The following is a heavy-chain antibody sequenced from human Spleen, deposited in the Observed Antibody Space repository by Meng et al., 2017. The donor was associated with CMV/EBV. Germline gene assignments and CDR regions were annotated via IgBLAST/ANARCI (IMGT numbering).Heavy chain of an antibody. V-gene: IGHV3-48*03. J-gene: IGHJ4*02. D-gene: IGHD2-15*01. CDR2: ISSSGSTI. CDR3: SVTSGGGSYYFRDY. Sequence: GGSLRLSCAASGFTFSSYEMNWVRQAPGKGLEWVSYISSSGSTIYYADSVKGRFTISRDNAKNSLYLQMNSLRAKDTAVYYCSVTSGGGSYYFRDYWGQGTLVTVSS. CDR1: GFTFSSYE.